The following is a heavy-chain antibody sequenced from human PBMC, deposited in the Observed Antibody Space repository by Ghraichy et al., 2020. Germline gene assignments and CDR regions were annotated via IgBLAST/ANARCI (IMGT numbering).Heavy chain of an antibody. D-gene: IGHD4-17*01. Sequence: SGPTLVKPTETLTLTCTVSGFSLSNARMGVSWIRQPPGKALEWLAHIFSNDEKSYSTSLKSRLTISKDTSKSQVVLTMTNMDPVDTATYYCARTRGTDYGPSPAIDYWGQGTLVTVSS. V-gene: IGHV2-26*01. J-gene: IGHJ4*02. CDR3: ARTRGTDYGPSPAIDY. CDR1: GFSLSNARMG. CDR2: IFSNDEK.